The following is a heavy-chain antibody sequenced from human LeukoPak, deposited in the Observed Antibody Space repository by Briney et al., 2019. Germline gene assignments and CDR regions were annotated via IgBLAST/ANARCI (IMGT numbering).Heavy chain of an antibody. CDR3: ARDGSYSPRCWFDP. J-gene: IGHJ5*02. CDR2: INTNTGNP. Sequence: GASVKVSCKASGYTSTTYAMNWVRQAPGQGLEWMGWINTNTGNPTYAQGFTGRFVFSLDTSVSTAYLQISSLKAEDTAVYYCARDGSYSPRCWFDPWGQGTLVTVSS. CDR1: GYTSTTYA. V-gene: IGHV7-4-1*02. D-gene: IGHD1-26*01.